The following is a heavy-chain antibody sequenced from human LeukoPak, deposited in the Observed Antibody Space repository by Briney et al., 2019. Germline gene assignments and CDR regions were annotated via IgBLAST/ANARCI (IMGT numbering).Heavy chain of an antibody. Sequence: ASVKVSCKASGYTFTGYYMHWVRQAPGQGLEWMGIINPSGGSTSYAQKFQGRVTITRDTSTSTVYMELSSLRSEDTAVYYCARVPYSSSWPSYFDYWGQGTLVTVSS. CDR3: ARVPYSSSWPSYFDY. CDR2: INPSGGST. J-gene: IGHJ4*02. D-gene: IGHD6-13*01. V-gene: IGHV1-46*01. CDR1: GYTFTGYY.